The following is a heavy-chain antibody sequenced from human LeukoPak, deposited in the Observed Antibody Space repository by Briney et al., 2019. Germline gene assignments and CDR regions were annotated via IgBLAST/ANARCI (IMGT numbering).Heavy chain of an antibody. V-gene: IGHV3-23*01. CDR1: GFTFSSFA. J-gene: IGHJ4*02. CDR2: ISDSGGST. CDR3: AVRWYKRPGPVDS. D-gene: IGHD1-14*01. Sequence: PGGSLRLSCAASGFTFSSFAMAWVRQASGKGLEWVSGISDSGGSTYYADSVKGRFTTSRDNSKNMLYLQMNSLRAEDTAVYYCAVRWYKRPGPVDSWGQGTLVTVSS.